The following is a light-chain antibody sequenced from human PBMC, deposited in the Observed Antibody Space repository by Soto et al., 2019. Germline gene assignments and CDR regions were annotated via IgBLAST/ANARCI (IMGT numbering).Light chain of an antibody. Sequence: DIQMTQSPSTLSASIGDRVTMTCRASQNINNWIAWYQQKPGKAPKFLIYDASTLESGVPSRFSGSGFGAEFSLTISRLQHDDFGSYYCQHMRTFGQGTQVDI. CDR1: QNINNW. J-gene: IGKJ1*01. CDR2: DAS. CDR3: QHMRT. V-gene: IGKV1-5*01.